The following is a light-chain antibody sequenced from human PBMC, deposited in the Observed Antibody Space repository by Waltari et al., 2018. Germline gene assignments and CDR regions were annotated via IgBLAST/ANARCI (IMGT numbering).Light chain of an antibody. CDR2: DVS. Sequence: QSALTQPASVSGSPGQSIPISRTGTSSAVGGSTYVPWYQQHPGKAPKLMIYDVSNRPSGVSNRFSGSKSGNTASLTISGLQAEDEADYYCSSYTSSSAYVFGTGTKVTVL. CDR1: SSAVGGSTY. J-gene: IGLJ1*01. V-gene: IGLV2-14*01. CDR3: SSYTSSSAYV.